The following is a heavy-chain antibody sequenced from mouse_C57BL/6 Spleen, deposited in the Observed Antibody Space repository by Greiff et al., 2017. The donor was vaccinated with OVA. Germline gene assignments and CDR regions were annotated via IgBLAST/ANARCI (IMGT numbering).Heavy chain of an antibody. CDR2: IDPETGGT. Sequence: VQLQQSGAELVRPGASVTLSCKASGYTFTDYEMHWVKQTPVHGLEWIGAIDPETGGTAYNQKFKGKAILTADKSSSTAYMELRSLTSEDSAVYYCTRSGNGYDDWYFDVWGTGTTVTVSS. J-gene: IGHJ1*03. CDR1: GYTFTDYE. D-gene: IGHD2-2*01. V-gene: IGHV1-15*01. CDR3: TRSGNGYDDWYFDV.